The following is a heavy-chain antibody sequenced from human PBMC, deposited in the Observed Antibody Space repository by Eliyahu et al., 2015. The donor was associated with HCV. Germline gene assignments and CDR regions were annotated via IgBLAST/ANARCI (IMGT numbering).Heavy chain of an antibody. Sequence: EVQLVESGGGLVQPGGSLRLSCAASGFTXSRXSMNWVRQAPGKGLEWVSYISSSSSTIYYADSVKGRFTISRDNAKNSLYLQMNSLRDEDTAVYYCARDLPHKYYYDSSGYYSDYWGQGTLVTVSS. J-gene: IGHJ4*02. CDR3: ARDLPHKYYYDSSGYYSDY. D-gene: IGHD3-22*01. CDR2: ISSSSSTI. V-gene: IGHV3-48*02. CDR1: GFTXSRXS.